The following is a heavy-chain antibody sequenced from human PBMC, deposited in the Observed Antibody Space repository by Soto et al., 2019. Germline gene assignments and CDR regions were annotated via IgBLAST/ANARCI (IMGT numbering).Heavy chain of an antibody. D-gene: IGHD1-26*01. CDR3: ATGAPFSGSVFDY. CDR1: GFTFSNVW. CDR2: IKSKSAGEIT. J-gene: IGHJ4*02. Sequence: PWGSLRLACAASGFTFSNVWMIWVRQAPGKGLEWIGRIKSKSAGEITDYAALVKGRFTISRDDSKDRVFLQMNSLTHEDTAMYLGATGAPFSGSVFDYWGQGTLVTVSS. V-gene: IGHV3-15*01.